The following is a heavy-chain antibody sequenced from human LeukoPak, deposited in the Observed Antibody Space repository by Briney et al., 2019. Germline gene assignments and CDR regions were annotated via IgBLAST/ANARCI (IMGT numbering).Heavy chain of an antibody. CDR2: IRFDGSNR. D-gene: IGHD1-26*01. CDR1: GFTFTDYG. J-gene: IGHJ4*02. Sequence: PGGSLRLSCAASGFTFTDYGMHWVRQAPGKGLEWVAFIRFDGSNRYYADSVKDRFTISRDNSKNSLYLQMNSLRAEDTAVYYCARVVGATEGVFDYWGQGTLVTVSS. V-gene: IGHV3-30*02. CDR3: ARVVGATEGVFDY.